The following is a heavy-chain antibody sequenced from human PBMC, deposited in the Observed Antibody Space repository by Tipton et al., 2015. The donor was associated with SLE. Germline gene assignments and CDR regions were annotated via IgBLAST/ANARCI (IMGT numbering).Heavy chain of an antibody. Sequence: TLSLTCVVSGGSISSTNWWGWVRQTPQRGLEWFGEISPSGNTNYNPSLKSRATISLEKSKNQFSLRLTSVTVADTAVYYCAKSVRGSTSYGMDVWGQGTTVVVSS. J-gene: IGHJ6*02. V-gene: IGHV4-4*02. CDR3: AKSVRGSTSYGMDV. CDR2: ISPSGNT. CDR1: GGSISSTNW. D-gene: IGHD2-2*01.